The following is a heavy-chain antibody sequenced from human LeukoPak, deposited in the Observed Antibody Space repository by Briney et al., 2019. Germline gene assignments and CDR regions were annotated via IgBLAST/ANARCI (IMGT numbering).Heavy chain of an antibody. J-gene: IGHJ5*02. CDR3: ARGLATYNWFDP. Sequence: SETLSLTCAVYGGTFSGYYRTWIRQPPGKGLEWIGEMNQSGSTNYNPSLKSRVTISVDPSKNQFSLKLTSVTAADTAVYYCARGLATYNWFDPWGQGTLVTVSS. CDR1: GGTFSGYY. V-gene: IGHV4-34*01. CDR2: MNQSGST.